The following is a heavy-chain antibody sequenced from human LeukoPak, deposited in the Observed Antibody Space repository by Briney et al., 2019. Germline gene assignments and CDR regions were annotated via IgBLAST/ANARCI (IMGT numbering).Heavy chain of an antibody. D-gene: IGHD6-6*01. V-gene: IGHV3-53*04. CDR2: VYSGGST. Sequence: GGSLRLSCAASGFTVSSNYMSWVRQAPGKGLEWVSVVYSGGSTYYADSVKGRFTISRHNSRNTLYLQMNSLRAEDTAVYYCARFSTMAARFFDSWGQGTLVTVSS. CDR1: GFTVSSNY. CDR3: ARFSTMAARFFDS. J-gene: IGHJ4*02.